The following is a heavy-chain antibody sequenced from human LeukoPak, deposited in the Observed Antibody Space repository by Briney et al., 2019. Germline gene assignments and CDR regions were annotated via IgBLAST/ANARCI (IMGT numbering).Heavy chain of an antibody. J-gene: IGHJ6*02. V-gene: IGHV1-69*04. CDR2: IIPIFGIA. D-gene: IGHD2-2*02. CDR3: ARGRYCSSTSCYRDYYYGMDV. CDR1: GGTFSSYA. Sequence: SVKVSCTASGGTFSSYAISWVRQAPGQGLEWMGRIIPIFGIANYAQKFQGRVTITADKSTSTAYMELSSLRSEDTAVYYCARGRYCSSTSCYRDYYYGMDVWGQGTTVTVSS.